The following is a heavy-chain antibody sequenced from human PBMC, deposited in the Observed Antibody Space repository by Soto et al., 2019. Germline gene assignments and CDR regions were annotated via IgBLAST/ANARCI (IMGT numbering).Heavy chain of an antibody. Sequence: ASVKVSCKASGYTFTSYAMHWVRQAPGQRLEWMGWINAGNGNTKYAQKLQGRVTMTTDTSTSTAYMELRSLRSDDTAVYYCARDSREYSGLIDYWGQGTLVTVSS. V-gene: IGHV1-3*01. J-gene: IGHJ4*02. D-gene: IGHD5-12*01. CDR1: GYTFTSYA. CDR3: ARDSREYSGLIDY. CDR2: INAGNGNT.